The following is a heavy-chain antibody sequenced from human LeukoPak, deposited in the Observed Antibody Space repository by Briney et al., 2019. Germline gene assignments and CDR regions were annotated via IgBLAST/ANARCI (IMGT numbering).Heavy chain of an antibody. Sequence: SETLSLTCSVSGGSISGYYWTWIRQPAGKGLEWIGRVYTSGSTNYNPSLGSRVTISVDTSKNQFSLKLSSVTAADTAVYYCARHVGDGYYDSSGYYRRYFDYWGQGTLVTVSS. CDR2: VYTSGST. D-gene: IGHD3-22*01. CDR1: GGSISGYY. J-gene: IGHJ4*02. V-gene: IGHV4-4*07. CDR3: ARHVGDGYYDSSGYYRRYFDY.